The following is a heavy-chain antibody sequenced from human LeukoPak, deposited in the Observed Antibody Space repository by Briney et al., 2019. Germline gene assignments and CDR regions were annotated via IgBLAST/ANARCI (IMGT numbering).Heavy chain of an antibody. V-gene: IGHV4-39*01. CDR2: IFYSGAT. CDR3: VRHRQWLLFPDY. D-gene: IGHD6-19*01. J-gene: IGHJ4*02. Sequence: SETLSLTCTVSGDSVSINYNWGWIRQPPGKGLEWIGSIFYSGATYYSPSLKSRVTISVDTSKNQFSLKLSSMTAADAAVYYCVRHRQWLLFPDYWGQGTLVTVSS. CDR1: GDSVSINYN.